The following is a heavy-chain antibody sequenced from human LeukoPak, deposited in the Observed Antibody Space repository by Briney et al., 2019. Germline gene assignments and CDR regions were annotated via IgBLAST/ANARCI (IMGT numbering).Heavy chain of an antibody. CDR3: ARRYFWSGYYTDYYYYYMDV. Sequence: GGSLRLSCAASGFTFSDYYMSWIRQAPGKGLEWVSYISSSGSTIYYADSVKGRFTISRDNAKNSLYPQMNSLRAEDTAVYYCARRYFWSGYYTDYYYYYMDVWGKGTTVTVSS. CDR1: GFTFSDYY. V-gene: IGHV3-11*01. J-gene: IGHJ6*03. D-gene: IGHD3-3*01. CDR2: ISSSGSTI.